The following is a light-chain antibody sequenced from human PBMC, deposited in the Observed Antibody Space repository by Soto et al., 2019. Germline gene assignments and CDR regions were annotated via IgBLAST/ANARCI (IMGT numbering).Light chain of an antibody. CDR1: QSVSSN. CDR3: QQYYNWPRT. V-gene: IGKV3-15*01. Sequence: EIVMIQSPATLSVVTGERATLSCTASQSVSSNLAWYQHKPGQAPRLLTYGASTRATGIPARFSGSGSGTEFTLTISSLQPEDFAVYYCQQYYNWPRTFGQGTKVDIK. J-gene: IGKJ1*01. CDR2: GAS.